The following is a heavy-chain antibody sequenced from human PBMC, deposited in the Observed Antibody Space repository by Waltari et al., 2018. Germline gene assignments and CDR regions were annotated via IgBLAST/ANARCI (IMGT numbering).Heavy chain of an antibody. CDR1: GGTFSSYA. J-gene: IGHJ2*01. CDR3: ASSIAAAATPNSYWYFDL. V-gene: IGHV1-69*13. Sequence: QVQLVQSGAEVKKPGSSVKVSCKASGGTFSSYAISWVRQAPGQGLEWMGGIIPIFGTANYAQKFQGRVTITADESTSTAYMELSSLRSEDTAVYYCASSIAAAATPNSYWYFDLWGRGTLVTVSS. CDR2: IIPIFGTA. D-gene: IGHD6-13*01.